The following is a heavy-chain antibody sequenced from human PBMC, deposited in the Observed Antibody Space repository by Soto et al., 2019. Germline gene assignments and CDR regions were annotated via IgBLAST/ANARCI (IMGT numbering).Heavy chain of an antibody. V-gene: IGHV1-2*04. CDR2: INPNSGGT. D-gene: IGHD2-21*02. CDR1: GYTFTGYY. Sequence: ASVKGSCKASGYTFTGYYMHWVRQAPGQGLEWMGWINPNSGGTNYAQKFQGWVTMTRDTSISTAYMELSRLRSDDTAVYYCARERVTQTLYYYYYGMDVWGQGTTVTVS. CDR3: ARERVTQTLYYYYYGMDV. J-gene: IGHJ6*02.